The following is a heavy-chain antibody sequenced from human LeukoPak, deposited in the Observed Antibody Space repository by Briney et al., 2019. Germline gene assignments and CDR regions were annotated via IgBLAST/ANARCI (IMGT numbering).Heavy chain of an antibody. CDR1: GFTFSSYN. D-gene: IGHD3-3*01. Sequence: GGSLRLSCAASGFTFSSYNMKWVRRAPGKGLEWVSSISSRSSYIFYADSVKGRFTISRDNAKKSLYLQMNSLRAEDTAVYYCESGVNYFDYWGQGTLVTVSS. J-gene: IGHJ4*02. V-gene: IGHV3-21*01. CDR2: ISSRSSYI. CDR3: ESGVNYFDY.